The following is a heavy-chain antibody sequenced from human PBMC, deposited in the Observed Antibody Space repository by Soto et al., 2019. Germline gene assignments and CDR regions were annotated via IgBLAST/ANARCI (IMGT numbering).Heavy chain of an antibody. D-gene: IGHD3-9*01. CDR1: GGSFSGYY. V-gene: IGHV4-34*01. CDR3: ARGIPYDILTGSNYFDY. Sequence: SETLSLTCAVYGGSFSGYYWSWIRQPPGKGLEWIGEINHSGSTNYNPSLKSRVTISVDTSKNQFSLKLSSVTAADTAVYYCARGIPYDILTGSNYFDYWGQGTLVTVSS. CDR2: INHSGST. J-gene: IGHJ4*02.